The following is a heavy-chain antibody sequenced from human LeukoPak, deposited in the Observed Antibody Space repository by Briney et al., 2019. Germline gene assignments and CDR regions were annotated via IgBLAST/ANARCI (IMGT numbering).Heavy chain of an antibody. V-gene: IGHV3-21*06. D-gene: IGHD5-18*01. CDR1: GFTLSSYN. J-gene: IGHJ4*02. Sequence: PGGSLRLSCGASGFTLSSYNMSWVRQAPGKELEWVSSISSSGSYIYYADLVKGRFTISRDNAENSLYLQMNSLRAEDTAAYYCARGYSFGFRTIDYWGQGTPVTVSS. CDR2: ISSSGSYI. CDR3: ARGYSFGFRTIDY.